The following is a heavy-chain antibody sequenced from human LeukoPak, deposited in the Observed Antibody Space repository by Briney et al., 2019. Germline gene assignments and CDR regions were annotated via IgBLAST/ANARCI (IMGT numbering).Heavy chain of an antibody. D-gene: IGHD3-22*01. CDR3: ARGTYYYDSSGYRPDQFDY. Sequence: ASVKVSCKASGYTFTGYYMHWVRQAPGQGLEWMGWINPNSGGTNYAQKLQGRVTMTTDTSTSTAYMELRSLRSDDTAVYYCARGTYYYDSSGYRPDQFDYWGQGTLVTVSS. CDR2: INPNSGGT. J-gene: IGHJ4*02. CDR1: GYTFTGYY. V-gene: IGHV1-2*02.